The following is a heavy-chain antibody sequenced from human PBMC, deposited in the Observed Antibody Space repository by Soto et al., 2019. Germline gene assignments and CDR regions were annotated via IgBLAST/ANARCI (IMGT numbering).Heavy chain of an antibody. V-gene: IGHV4-30-4*01. CDR1: GGSISSGDYY. D-gene: IGHD3-16*01. CDR3: ATGGYYYYYYGMDV. CDR2: IYYSGST. J-gene: IGHJ6*02. Sequence: TSETLSLTCTVSGGSISSGDYYWSWIRQPPGKGLEWIGYIYYSGSTCYNPSLKSRVTISVDTSKNQFSLKLSSVTAADTAVYYCATGGYYYYYYGMDVWGQGTTVTVSS.